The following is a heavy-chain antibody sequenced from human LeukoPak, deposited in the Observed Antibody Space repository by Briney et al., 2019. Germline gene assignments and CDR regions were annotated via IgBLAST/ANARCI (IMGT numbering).Heavy chain of an antibody. J-gene: IGHJ3*02. V-gene: IGHV3-30*02. CDR3: ARDFRWGPYCSSTNCPGPEDAFDI. CDR2: IRYDGSNK. CDR1: GFTFSSYG. Sequence: GGSLRLSCAASGFTFSSYGMHWVRQAPGKGLEWVAFIRYDGSNKYYADSVKGRFTISRDNSKNTLYLQMNSLRAEDTAVYYCARDFRWGPYCSSTNCPGPEDAFDIWGQGTMVTASS. D-gene: IGHD2-2*01.